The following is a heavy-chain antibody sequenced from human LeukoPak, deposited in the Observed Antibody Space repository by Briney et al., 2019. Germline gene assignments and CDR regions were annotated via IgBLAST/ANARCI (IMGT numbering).Heavy chain of an antibody. D-gene: IGHD3-10*01. Sequence: PSETLSLTCAVYGGSFSGYYWSWIRQPPGKGLEWIGEINHSGSTNYNPSLKSRVTISVDTSKNQFSLKLSSVTAADTAVYYCARDLWFGELSDWGQGTLVTVSS. CDR3: ARDLWFGELSD. CDR2: INHSGST. J-gene: IGHJ4*02. CDR1: GGSFSGYY. V-gene: IGHV4-34*01.